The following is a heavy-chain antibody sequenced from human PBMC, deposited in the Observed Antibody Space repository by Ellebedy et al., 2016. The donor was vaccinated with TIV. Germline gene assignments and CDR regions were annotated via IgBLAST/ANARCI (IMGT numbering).Heavy chain of an antibody. CDR3: ARDRHVERGDCLDY. V-gene: IGHV3-33*01. D-gene: IGHD2-21*02. CDR2: IWYDGGNK. J-gene: IGHJ4*02. CDR1: GFIFSEYG. Sequence: PGGSLRLSCTSSGFIFSEYGMHWVRQAPGQGLEWVAFIWYDGGNKYYADSLKGRFTISRDNSKNTLYLQRNSLGVEDTAVYYCARDRHVERGDCLDYWGQGILATVSS.